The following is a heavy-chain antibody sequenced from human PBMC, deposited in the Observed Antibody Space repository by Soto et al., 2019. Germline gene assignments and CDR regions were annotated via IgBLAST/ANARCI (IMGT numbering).Heavy chain of an antibody. V-gene: IGHV1-3*01. D-gene: IGHD6-19*01. Sequence: ASVKVSCKASGYTFTSYAMHWVRQAPGQRLERMGWINAGNGNTIYAQKFQGRVTMTEDTSTDTAYMELSSLRSEDTAVYYCATVGSHFDYWGQGTLVTVSS. CDR3: ATVGSHFDY. J-gene: IGHJ4*02. CDR1: GYTFTSYA. CDR2: INAGNGNT.